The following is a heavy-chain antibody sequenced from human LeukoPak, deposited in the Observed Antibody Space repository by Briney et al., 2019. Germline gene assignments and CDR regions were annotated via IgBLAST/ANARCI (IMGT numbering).Heavy chain of an antibody. Sequence: SGTLSLTCGVSGGSITTTNWWTWVRQPPGKGLEWIGEVHLDGRTNYNPSLESRLTISVDLSENHISLRLTSVTGADTAMYYCGKVGGNSNSWGQGTLVTVSS. CDR3: GKVGGNSNS. J-gene: IGHJ5*02. CDR2: VHLDGRT. CDR1: GGSITTTNW. V-gene: IGHV4-4*02. D-gene: IGHD4-23*01.